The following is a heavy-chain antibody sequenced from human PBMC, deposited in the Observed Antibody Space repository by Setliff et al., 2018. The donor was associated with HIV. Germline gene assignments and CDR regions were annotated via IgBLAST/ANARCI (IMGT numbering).Heavy chain of an antibody. D-gene: IGHD1-7*01. CDR3: ARWRDNWNSGFDY. V-gene: IGHV4-34*01. J-gene: IGHJ4*02. CDR1: GGSFSGYY. CDR2: INHSGST. Sequence: SETLSLTCAVYGGSFSGYYWSWIRQPPGKGLEWIGEINHSGSTNYNPSLKSRVTISVDTSKKQFSLKLSSVTAADAAVYYCARWRDNWNSGFDYWGQGTLVTVSS.